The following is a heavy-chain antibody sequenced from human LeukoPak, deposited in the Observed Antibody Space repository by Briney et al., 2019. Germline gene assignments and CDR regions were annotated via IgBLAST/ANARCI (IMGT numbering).Heavy chain of an antibody. Sequence: SETLSLTCAVYGGSFSGYYWSWTRQPPGKGLEWIGEINHSGSTNYNPSLKSRVTIPIDASKNQFSLKLSSVTAADTAVYYCARRGYFDYWGQGTLVTVSS. V-gene: IGHV4-34*01. CDR2: INHSGST. CDR1: GGSFSGYY. CDR3: ARRGYFDY. J-gene: IGHJ4*02.